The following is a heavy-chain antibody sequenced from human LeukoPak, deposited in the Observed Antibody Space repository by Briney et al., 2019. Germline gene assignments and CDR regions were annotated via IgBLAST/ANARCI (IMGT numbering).Heavy chain of an antibody. V-gene: IGHV4-59*01. CDR3: ARRVGDKDYFDY. D-gene: IGHD1-26*01. CDR1: GGSISSYY. CDR2: IYYSGST. Sequence: SETLPLTCTVSGGSISSYYWSWIRQPPGKGLEWIAYIYYSGSTNYNPSLKSRVTISIDTSKNQFSLKVSSVTAADTAVYYCARRVGDKDYFDYWGQGTLVTVSS. J-gene: IGHJ4*02.